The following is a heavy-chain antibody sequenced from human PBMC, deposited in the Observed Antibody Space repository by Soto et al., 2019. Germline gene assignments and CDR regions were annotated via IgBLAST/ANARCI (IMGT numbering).Heavy chain of an antibody. D-gene: IGHD3-22*01. CDR1: GGTFSSYA. V-gene: IGHV1-69*06. CDR2: IIPIFGTA. Sequence: SVNVSCKASGGTFSSYAISWVRQAPGQGLEWMGGIIPIFGTANYAQKFQGRVTITADKYTSTAYMELSSLRSEDTAVYYCAREFAEGVYDSSGYYYPSACDIWGQGTMFTISS. CDR3: AREFAEGVYDSSGYYYPSACDI. J-gene: IGHJ3*02.